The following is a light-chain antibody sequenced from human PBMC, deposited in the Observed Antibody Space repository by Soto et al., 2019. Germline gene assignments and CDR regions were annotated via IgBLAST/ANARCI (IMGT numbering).Light chain of an antibody. CDR2: SAS. Sequence: DIPMTHSRASRSASVGDRVTITCRASQGISRSLAWYQQIPGDAPKLLIYSASSLQSGVPSRFSGSGFGTDFTLPISSLQPEDFASYYCQQAETFPITFGQGTPLEIK. CDR1: QGISRS. V-gene: IGKV1D-12*01. CDR3: QQAETFPIT. J-gene: IGKJ5*01.